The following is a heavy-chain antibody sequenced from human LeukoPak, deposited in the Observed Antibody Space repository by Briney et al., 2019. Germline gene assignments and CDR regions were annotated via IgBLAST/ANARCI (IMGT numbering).Heavy chain of an antibody. CDR1: GGSISSGDYS. Sequence: SETLSLTCAVSGGSISSGDYSWSWLRQPPGKGLEWIGYIYHSGSTYYNPSLKSRVTISVDRSKNQFSLKLSSVTAADTAVYYCARGSYGDPALLDYWGQGTLVTVSS. D-gene: IGHD4-17*01. J-gene: IGHJ4*02. CDR3: ARGSYGDPALLDY. CDR2: IYHSGST. V-gene: IGHV4-30-2*01.